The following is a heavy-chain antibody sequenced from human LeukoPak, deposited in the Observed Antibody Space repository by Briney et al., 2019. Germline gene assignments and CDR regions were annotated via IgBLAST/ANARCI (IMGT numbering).Heavy chain of an antibody. CDR1: GYSFTSYW. CDR2: IYPGDSAT. CDR3: ARLGYCANGVCYSGDYYGMDV. D-gene: IGHD2-8*01. J-gene: IGHJ6*02. Sequence: GESLKISCTGSGYSFTSYWIAWVRQMPGKGLEWMGIIYPGDSATRYSPSFRGQVTISADKSISTAYLQLSSLKASDTAMYYCARLGYCANGVCYSGDYYGMDVWGQGTTVTV. V-gene: IGHV5-51*01.